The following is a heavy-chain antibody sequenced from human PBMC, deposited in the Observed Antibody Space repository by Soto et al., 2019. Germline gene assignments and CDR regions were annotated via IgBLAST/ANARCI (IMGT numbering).Heavy chain of an antibody. J-gene: IGHJ6*02. Sequence: PSETLSLTCTVSGGSISSYYWSWIRQPPGKGLEWIGYIYYSGSTNYNPSLKSRVTISVDTSKNQFSLKLSSVTAADTAVYYWAREFTVTTPGGYYYYGMDVWGQGTTVTVSS. CDR2: IYYSGST. D-gene: IGHD4-4*01. CDR3: AREFTVTTPGGYYYYGMDV. CDR1: GGSISSYY. V-gene: IGHV4-59*01.